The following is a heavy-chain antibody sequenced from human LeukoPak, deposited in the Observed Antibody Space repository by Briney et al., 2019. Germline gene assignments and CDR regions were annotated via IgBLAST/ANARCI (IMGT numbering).Heavy chain of an antibody. CDR3: TRDRRDGYNYVDI. D-gene: IGHD5-24*01. J-gene: IGHJ4*02. V-gene: IGHV4-59*11. Sequence: SETLSLTCTVSGGSINSHYWSLIRQPPGKGLEWIAFVSFSGSTDYNPSLKSRVTISVDTSKNQFSLKLSSVTAADTAVYYCTRDRRDGYNYVDIWSQGTLVTVSS. CDR1: GGSINSHY. CDR2: VSFSGST.